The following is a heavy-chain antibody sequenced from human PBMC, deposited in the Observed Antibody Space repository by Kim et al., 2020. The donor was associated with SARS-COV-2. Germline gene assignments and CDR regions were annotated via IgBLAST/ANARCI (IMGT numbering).Heavy chain of an antibody. V-gene: IGHV1-69*04. D-gene: IGHD2-21*02. J-gene: IGHJ5*02. Sequence: NYARRLQGRVTITAETSTNTAYMELRSLGSEDTAIYYCTRDHCGGDCYSDRWGQGTLVTVSS. CDR3: TRDHCGGDCYSDR.